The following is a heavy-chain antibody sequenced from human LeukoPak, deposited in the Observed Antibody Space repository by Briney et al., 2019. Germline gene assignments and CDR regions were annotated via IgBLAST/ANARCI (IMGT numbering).Heavy chain of an antibody. D-gene: IGHD3-10*02. CDR3: AELGITMIGGV. J-gene: IGHJ6*04. Sequence: GGSLRLSCGASGFTFSSYDMHWVRRAPGKGLEWVAGIRYDGRHTYHADSVKGRFTISRDNAKNSLYLQMNSLRAEDTAVYYCAELGITMIGGVWGKGTTVTISS. CDR1: GFTFSSYD. V-gene: IGHV3-33*03. CDR2: IRYDGRHT.